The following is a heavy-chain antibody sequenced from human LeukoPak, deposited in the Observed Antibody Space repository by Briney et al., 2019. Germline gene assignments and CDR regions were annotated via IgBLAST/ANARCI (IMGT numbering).Heavy chain of an antibody. CDR2: ISGSGGST. V-gene: IGHV3-23*01. Sequence: GGSLRLSCAASGFTFSDYYMSWIRQAPGKGLEWVSAISGSGGSTYYADSVKGRFTISRDNSKNTLYLQMNSLRAEDTAVYYCAKDGSGYDFNNWFDPWGQGALVTVSS. CDR1: GFTFSDYY. D-gene: IGHD5-12*01. J-gene: IGHJ5*02. CDR3: AKDGSGYDFNNWFDP.